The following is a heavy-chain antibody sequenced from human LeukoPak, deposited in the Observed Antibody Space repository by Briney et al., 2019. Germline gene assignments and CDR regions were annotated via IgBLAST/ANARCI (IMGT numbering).Heavy chain of an antibody. J-gene: IGHJ4*02. V-gene: IGHV3-48*03. CDR3: ARDYGGSSPFDY. CDR2: ISSSDSTI. Sequence: PGGSLRLSCAASGFTFSSYEMHWVRQAPGKGLEWVSYISSSDSTIYYADSVKGRFTISRDNAKNSLYPQMNSLRAEDTAVYYCARDYGGSSPFDYWGQGTLVTVSS. D-gene: IGHD4-23*01. CDR1: GFTFSSYE.